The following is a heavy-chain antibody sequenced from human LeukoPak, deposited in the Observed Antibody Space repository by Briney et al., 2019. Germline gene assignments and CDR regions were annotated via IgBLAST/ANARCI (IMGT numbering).Heavy chain of an antibody. Sequence: ASVKVSCKASGYTFTGYSKHRVRQPPGQGLELMGGFDPNTGDTKYTQKFQGRVIMTWDTTFSTANMELSMQTSGDTAEYYGVRDRAITEKYSGRYFQDYWGQGTLVTVSS. D-gene: IGHD1-26*01. CDR3: VRDRAITEKYSGRYFQDY. V-gene: IGHV1-2*02. CDR2: FDPNTGDT. J-gene: IGHJ4*02. CDR1: GYTFTGYS.